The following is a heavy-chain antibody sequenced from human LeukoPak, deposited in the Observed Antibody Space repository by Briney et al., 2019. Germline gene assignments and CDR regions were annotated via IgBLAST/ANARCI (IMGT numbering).Heavy chain of an antibody. CDR1: GFIFSSA. CDR2: ISGSGGST. Sequence: GGSLRLSCAASGFIFSSAWMTWVRQAPGKGLEWVSAISGSGGSTYYADSVKGRFTISRDNSKNTLYLQMNSLRAEDTAVYYCAKVRTSDDTYDAFDIWGQGTMVTVSS. V-gene: IGHV3-23*01. CDR3: AKVRTSDDTYDAFDI. D-gene: IGHD3-22*01. J-gene: IGHJ3*02.